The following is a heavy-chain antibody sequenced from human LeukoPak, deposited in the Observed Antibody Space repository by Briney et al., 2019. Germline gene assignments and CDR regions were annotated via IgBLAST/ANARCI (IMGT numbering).Heavy chain of an antibody. D-gene: IGHD6-19*01. J-gene: IGHJ4*02. CDR2: IYYSGST. CDR3: ASGPSRWLAVY. CDR1: GGSISSYY. V-gene: IGHV4-39*07. Sequence: SETLSLTCTVSGGSISSYYWGWIRQPPGKGLEWIGSIYYSGSTYYNPSLKSRVTISVDTSKNQFSLKLSSVTAADTAVYYCASGPSRWLAVYWGQGTLVTVSS.